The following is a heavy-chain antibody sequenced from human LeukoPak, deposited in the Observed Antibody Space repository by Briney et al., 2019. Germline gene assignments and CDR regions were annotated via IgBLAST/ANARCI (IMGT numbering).Heavy chain of an antibody. J-gene: IGHJ6*03. V-gene: IGHV1-18*04. D-gene: IGHD2/OR15-2a*01. Sequence: ASVKVSCKASGCTFTSYGISGVRQAPGQGLEWMGWISAYNGNTNYAQKLQGRVTMTTDTSASPAYMDLRSLRSDDTAVYYCAVAGFLNSNDVLGKGNTV. CDR2: ISAYNGNT. CDR1: GCTFTSYG. CDR3: AVAGFLNSNDV.